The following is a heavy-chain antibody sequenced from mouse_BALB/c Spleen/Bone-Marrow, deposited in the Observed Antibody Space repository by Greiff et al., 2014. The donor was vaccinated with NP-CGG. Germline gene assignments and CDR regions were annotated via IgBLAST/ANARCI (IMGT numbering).Heavy chain of an antibody. J-gene: IGHJ4*01. Sequence: VHLVESGPELAKPGASVKMSCKASGYTFTSYYIHWVKQRPGQGLEWIGWIYPGDGSTKYNEKFKGKTTLTADKSSSTAYMLLSSLTSGDSAIYFCARKENWAYAMDYWGQGTSVTVSS. CDR1: GYTFTSYY. V-gene: IGHV1S56*01. CDR2: IYPGDGST. CDR3: ARKENWAYAMDY. D-gene: IGHD4-1*01.